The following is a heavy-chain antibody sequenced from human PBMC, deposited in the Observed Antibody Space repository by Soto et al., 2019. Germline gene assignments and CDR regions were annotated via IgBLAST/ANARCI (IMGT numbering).Heavy chain of an antibody. CDR3: ARSMNDHNHHHWGFDS. Sequence: LSLTSAVYGGSFNPYHWSFIRQPPGKRLEWIGEIDHTGRTNYNPSVKGRVTMSVDTSKNQFSLNLRSVTAADTAVYFCARSMNDHNHHHWGFDSWGQETLVTVSS. CDR2: IDHTGRT. J-gene: IGHJ5*01. V-gene: IGHV4-34*01. CDR1: GGSFNPYH. D-gene: IGHD7-27*01.